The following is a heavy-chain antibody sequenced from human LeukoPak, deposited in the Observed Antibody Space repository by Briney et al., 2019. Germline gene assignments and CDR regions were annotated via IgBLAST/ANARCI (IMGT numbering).Heavy chain of an antibody. CDR2: INHSGST. CDR1: GGSFSGYY. CDR3: ARGRAYYDFWSGPRPFDY. J-gene: IGHJ4*02. D-gene: IGHD3-3*01. Sequence: SETLSLTCAVYGGSFSGYYWSWIRQPPGNGLEWIGEINHSGSTNYNPSLKSRVTISVDTSKNQFSLKLSSVTAADTAVYYCARGRAYYDFWSGPRPFDYWGQGTLVTVSS. V-gene: IGHV4-34*01.